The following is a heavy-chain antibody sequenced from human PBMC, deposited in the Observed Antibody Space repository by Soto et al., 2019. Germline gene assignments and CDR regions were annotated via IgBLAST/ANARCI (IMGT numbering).Heavy chain of an antibody. J-gene: IGHJ4*02. V-gene: IGHV3-15*07. CDR2: IKSKTDGGTT. Sequence: GGSLRLSCAASGFTFSNAWMNWVRQAPGRGLEWVGRIKSKTDGGTTDYAAPVKGRFTISRDDSKNTLYLQMNSLKTEDTAVYYCTTDPVTMIVVVPSSGWGQGTLVTVSS. D-gene: IGHD3-22*01. CDR1: GFTFSNAW. CDR3: TTDPVTMIVVVPSSG.